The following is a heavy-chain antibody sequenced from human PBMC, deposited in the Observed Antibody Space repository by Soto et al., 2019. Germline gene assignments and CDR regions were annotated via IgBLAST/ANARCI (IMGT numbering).Heavy chain of an antibody. CDR3: ASGDYDFWSGYYAMDV. Sequence: ASSVKVACKASGYTFTSYGISWVRQAPGQGLEWMGWISAYNGNTNYAQKLQGRVTMTTDTSTSTAYMELRSLRSDDTAVYYCASGDYDFWSGYYAMDVWGQGTTVTVSS. V-gene: IGHV1-18*01. D-gene: IGHD3-3*01. CDR1: GYTFTSYG. J-gene: IGHJ6*02. CDR2: ISAYNGNT.